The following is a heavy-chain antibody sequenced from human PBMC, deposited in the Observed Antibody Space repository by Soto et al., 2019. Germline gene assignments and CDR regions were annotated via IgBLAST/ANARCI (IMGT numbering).Heavy chain of an antibody. V-gene: IGHV1-18*01. D-gene: IGHD2-21*02. CDR1: GYTYTSYG. Sequence: ASVKVSCTASGYTYTSYGSSWVRQAPGQGLEWMGWISAYNGNTNYAQKLQGRVTMTTDTSTSTAYMELRSLTSDDTAVYYCARESNGGDAPVDAFDIWGQGTMVTVSS. J-gene: IGHJ3*02. CDR2: ISAYNGNT. CDR3: ARESNGGDAPVDAFDI.